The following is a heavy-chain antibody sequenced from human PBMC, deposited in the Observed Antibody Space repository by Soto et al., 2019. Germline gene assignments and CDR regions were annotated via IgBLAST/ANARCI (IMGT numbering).Heavy chain of an antibody. V-gene: IGHV1-18*01. D-gene: IGHD4-17*01. Sequence: ASVKVSCKASGYTFTSYGISWVRQAPGQGLEWMGWIGAYNGNTNYAQKLQGRVTMTTDTSTSTAYMELRSLRSDDTAVYYCARDTQPTTGNYYYYGMDVWGQGTTVTVSS. CDR1: GYTFTSYG. CDR2: IGAYNGNT. CDR3: ARDTQPTTGNYYYYGMDV. J-gene: IGHJ6*02.